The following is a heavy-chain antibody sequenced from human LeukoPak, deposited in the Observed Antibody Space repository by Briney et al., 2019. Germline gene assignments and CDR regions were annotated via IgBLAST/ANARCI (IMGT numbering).Heavy chain of an antibody. CDR3: AKDLDIVATYSYYYGMDV. Sequence: GGSLRLSCAASGFTSSSYAMSWVRQAPGKGLEWVSAISGSGSGGSTYYADSVKGRFTISRDNSKNTLYLQMNSLRAEDTAVYYCAKDLDIVATYSYYYGMDVWGQGTTVTVSS. CDR1: GFTSSSYA. CDR2: ISGSGSGGST. D-gene: IGHD5-12*01. J-gene: IGHJ6*02. V-gene: IGHV3-23*01.